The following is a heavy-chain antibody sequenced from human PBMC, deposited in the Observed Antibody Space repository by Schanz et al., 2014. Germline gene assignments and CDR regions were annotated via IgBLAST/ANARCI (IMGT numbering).Heavy chain of an antibody. D-gene: IGHD2-21*01. CDR2: IYSGVST. CDR3: AREDCSATSCYFRY. CDR1: GFTFSDYY. V-gene: IGHV3-66*01. Sequence: VQLVESGGGLVKPGGSLRLSCAASGFTFSDYYMSWIRQAPGKGLEWVSIIYSGVSTYYADSVKGRFTISRDNSNNTVYLQMNTLRAEDTAVYYCAREDCSATSCYFRYWGQGTLVTVSS. J-gene: IGHJ4*02.